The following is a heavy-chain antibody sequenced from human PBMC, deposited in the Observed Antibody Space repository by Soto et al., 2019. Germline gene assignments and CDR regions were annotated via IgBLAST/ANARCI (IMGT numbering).Heavy chain of an antibody. CDR3: TGPLAYCGGDCYDAFDI. D-gene: IGHD2-21*02. CDR2: IPYDGSNE. V-gene: IGHV3-30-3*01. Sequence: QVQLVESGGGVVQPGRSLRLSCAASEFTFRSYAMHWVRQAAGTGLDRAAVIPYDGSNEYYADSVKGRFTIFRDNSKNALYLQMGSRRDEDGAVCYCTGPLAYCGGDCYDAFDIWGRGTMVTVSS. J-gene: IGHJ3*02. CDR1: EFTFRSYA.